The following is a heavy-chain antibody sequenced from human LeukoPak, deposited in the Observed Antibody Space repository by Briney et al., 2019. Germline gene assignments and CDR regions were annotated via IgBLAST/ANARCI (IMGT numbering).Heavy chain of an antibody. J-gene: IGHJ4*02. D-gene: IGHD3-3*01. CDR3: ARDGDFWSGYYCDY. CDR2: INPNNGGT. V-gene: IGHV1-2*06. Sequence: GASVKVSCKASGYTFSNYYMHWVRQAPGQGLEWMGRINPNNGGTNYAQKFQGRVTMTRDTSISTAYMELSSLRSDDTAVYYCARDGDFWSGYYCDYWGQGTQVTVSS. CDR1: GYTFSNYY.